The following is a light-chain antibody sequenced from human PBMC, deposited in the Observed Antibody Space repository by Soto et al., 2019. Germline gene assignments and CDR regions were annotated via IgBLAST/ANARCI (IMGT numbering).Light chain of an antibody. V-gene: IGKV3-20*01. J-gene: IGKJ1*01. Sequence: EIVLTQSPGTLSLSPGERATLSCRASQSVGSTYLAWYQHKLGQAPRLLIYGASSKASGIPDRFSGSGSGTDFPPTSTNREPEDFTVYYCQQYGSSPRSFAQVIKVEVK. CDR1: QSVGSTY. CDR3: QQYGSSPRS. CDR2: GAS.